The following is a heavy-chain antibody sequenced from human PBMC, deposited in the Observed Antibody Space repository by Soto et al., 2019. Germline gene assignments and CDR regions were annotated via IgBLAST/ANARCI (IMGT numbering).Heavy chain of an antibody. V-gene: IGHV4-39*02. D-gene: IGHD4-17*01. CDR1: GVSTSSTDYY. Sequence: QVQLRESGPGLVKASETLSLTCSVSGVSTSSTDYYWAWIRQPPGKGLEWIGNVFWSGAAYYSPSLESRDTSSIDISRNQFSLTILPVTAADTAVYVCARGKKACGDNLDGKRAGVLDVWGQGTRVNVSS. CDR3: ARGKKACGDNLDGKRAGVLDV. J-gene: IGHJ3*01. CDR2: VFWSGAA.